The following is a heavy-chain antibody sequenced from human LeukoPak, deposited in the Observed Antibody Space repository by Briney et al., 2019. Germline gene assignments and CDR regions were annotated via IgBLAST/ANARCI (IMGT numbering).Heavy chain of an antibody. J-gene: IGHJ5*02. V-gene: IGHV4-39*01. CDR1: GXSITSSSYY. D-gene: IGHD6-13*01. Sequence: SETLSLTCFVSGXSITSSSYYWGWIRQPPGRGLEWIGLIYYSGSTVYNPSLKSRVTISVDTSKNQFSLKVSSVTAADTAVYYCARYSSTFGWFDPWGQGILVTVSS. CDR2: IYYSGST. CDR3: ARYSSTFGWFDP.